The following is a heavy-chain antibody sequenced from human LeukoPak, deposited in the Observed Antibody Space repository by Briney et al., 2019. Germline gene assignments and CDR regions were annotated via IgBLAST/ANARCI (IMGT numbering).Heavy chain of an antibody. CDR3: ARSPGGSSDPDY. CDR2: IIPILGIT. CDR1: GGTFNTYA. D-gene: IGHD6-6*01. V-gene: IGHV1-69*10. Sequence: ASVKVSCKASGGTFNTYAISWVRQAPGQGLEWMGRIIPILGITNYAQKFQGRVTITADKSTTTAYMELSSLRSEDTAVYYCARSPGGSSDPDYWGQGTLVTVSS. J-gene: IGHJ4*02.